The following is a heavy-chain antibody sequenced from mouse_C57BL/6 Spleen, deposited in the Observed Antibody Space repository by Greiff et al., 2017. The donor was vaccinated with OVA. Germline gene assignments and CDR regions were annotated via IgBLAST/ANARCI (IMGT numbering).Heavy chain of an antibody. CDR3: ARDWDGNY. CDR1: GYTFTSYW. J-gene: IGHJ2*01. V-gene: IGHV1-7*01. D-gene: IGHD4-1*01. Sequence: QVQLQQSGAELAKPGASVKLSCKASGYTFTSYWMHWVKQRPGQGLEWIGYINPSSGYTKYNQKFKDKATLTADNSASTAYMQLSSLTYEDSAVYYFARDWDGNYWGQGTTLTVSS. CDR2: INPSSGYT.